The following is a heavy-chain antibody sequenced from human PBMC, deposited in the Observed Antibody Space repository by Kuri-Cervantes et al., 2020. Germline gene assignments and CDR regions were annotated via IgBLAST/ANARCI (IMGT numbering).Heavy chain of an antibody. CDR2: ISYDGSNK. D-gene: IGHD2-2*01. CDR1: GFTFSSYA. Sequence: SLKISCAASGFTFSSYAMHWVLQAPGKGLEWVAVISYDGSNKHYSDSVKGRFTISRENAKNSLYLQMNSLRAGDTAIYNCARGGGRVLPSAIGYAFDIWGQGKMVTVSS. CDR3: ARGGGRVLPSAIGYAFDI. J-gene: IGHJ3*02. V-gene: IGHV3-30*14.